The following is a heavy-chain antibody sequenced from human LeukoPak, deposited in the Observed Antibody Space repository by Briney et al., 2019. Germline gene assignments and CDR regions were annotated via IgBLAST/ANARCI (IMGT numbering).Heavy chain of an antibody. Sequence: SQTLSLTCAISGDSVSNNNAAWNWIRQSPSRGLEWLGRTYYRSKWYNDYAASVKSRITINPDTSKNQFSLKLSSVTAADTAVYYCARHAPDIVGAATAFDIWGQGTMVTVSS. V-gene: IGHV6-1*01. CDR2: TYYRSKWYN. D-gene: IGHD1-26*01. J-gene: IGHJ3*02. CDR3: ARHAPDIVGAATAFDI. CDR1: GDSVSNNNAA.